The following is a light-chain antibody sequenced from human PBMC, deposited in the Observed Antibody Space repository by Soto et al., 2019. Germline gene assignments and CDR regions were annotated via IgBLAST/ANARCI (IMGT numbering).Light chain of an antibody. J-gene: IGLJ2*01. CDR3: AAWDGSLSAVV. Sequence: QSVLAQPPSTSGTPGQRVTICCSGSSSNIGSGYVSWYQHLPGAAPKLLIYKSNQRPSGVPDRFSGSKSGTSASLAISGLRSEDAADYYCAAWDGSLSAVVFGGGTKLTVL. CDR2: KSN. V-gene: IGLV1-47*01. CDR1: SSNIGSGY.